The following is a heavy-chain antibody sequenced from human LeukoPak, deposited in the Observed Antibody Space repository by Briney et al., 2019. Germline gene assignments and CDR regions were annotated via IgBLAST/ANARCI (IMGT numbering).Heavy chain of an antibody. CDR3: ARETNGDEAIDY. V-gene: IGHV3-30*04. D-gene: IGHD4-17*01. CDR2: ISYDGSNK. J-gene: IGHJ4*02. CDR1: GFTSSSYA. Sequence: PGGSLRLSCAASGFTSSSYAMHWVRQAPGKGLERVAVISYDGSNKCYAGSVKGRFTICRDSCKNSLYLQRNSLRAEDTAVYYCARETNGDEAIDYWGQGTLVTVSS.